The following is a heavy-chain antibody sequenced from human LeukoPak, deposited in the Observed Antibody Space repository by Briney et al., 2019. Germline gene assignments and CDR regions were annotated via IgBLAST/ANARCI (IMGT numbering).Heavy chain of an antibody. V-gene: IGHV3-33*01. Sequence: PGGSLRLSCAASGFTFSTYGMHWVRQAPGKGLGWVAVIWYDGSNKDYADSVKGRFTISRDNSKNTLYLQMNSLRAEDTAVYYCARNGLGITANAFDIWGQGTMVTVSS. CDR2: IWYDGSNK. CDR1: GFTFSTYG. D-gene: IGHD1-14*01. J-gene: IGHJ3*02. CDR3: ARNGLGITANAFDI.